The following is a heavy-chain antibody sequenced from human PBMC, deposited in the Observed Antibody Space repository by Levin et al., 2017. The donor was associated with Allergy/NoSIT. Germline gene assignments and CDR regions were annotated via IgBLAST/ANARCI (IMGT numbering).Heavy chain of an antibody. CDR2: ISWNSGSI. Sequence: GGSLRLSCAASGFTFDDYAMHWVRQAPGKGLEWVSGISWNSGSIGYADSVKGRFTISRDNAKNSLYLQMNSLRAEDTALYYCAKDSLVAGEWWSPPDYWGQGTLVTVSS. CDR3: AKDSLVAGEWWSPPDY. D-gene: IGHD2-15*01. CDR1: GFTFDDYA. J-gene: IGHJ4*02. V-gene: IGHV3-9*01.